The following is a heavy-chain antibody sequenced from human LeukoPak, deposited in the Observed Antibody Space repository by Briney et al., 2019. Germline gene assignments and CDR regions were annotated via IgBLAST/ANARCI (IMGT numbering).Heavy chain of an antibody. CDR3: SRGLYSSTWPDY. CDR1: GGSISSYY. D-gene: IGHD6-13*01. J-gene: IGHJ4*02. Sequence: SETLSLTCTVSGGSISSYYWSWIRQPPGKGLEGIGYIHYSGGTDYNPSLKSRVTISIDTSKNQLSLKLSSVTAADTAVYYCSRGLYSSTWPDYWGQGTLVTVSS. CDR2: IHYSGGT. V-gene: IGHV4-59*08.